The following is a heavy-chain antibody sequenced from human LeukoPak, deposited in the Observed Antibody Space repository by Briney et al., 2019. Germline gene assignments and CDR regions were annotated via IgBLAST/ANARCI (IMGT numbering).Heavy chain of an antibody. CDR3: AELGITMIGGV. J-gene: IGHJ6*04. CDR1: GFTFSSYE. Sequence: GGSLRLSCAASGFTFSSYEMNWVRQAPGKGLEWVSYISSSGSTIYYVDSVKGRFTISRDNAKNSLYLQMNSLRAEDTAVYYCAELGITMIGGVWGKGTTVTISS. D-gene: IGHD3-10*02. V-gene: IGHV3-48*03. CDR2: ISSSGSTI.